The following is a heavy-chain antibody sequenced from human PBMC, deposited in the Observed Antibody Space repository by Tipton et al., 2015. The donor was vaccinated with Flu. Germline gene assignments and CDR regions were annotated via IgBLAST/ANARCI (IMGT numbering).Heavy chain of an antibody. Sequence: SLRLSCVASGFTFSTYWMHWVRQAPGKGLVWVSRIKTDGSGVSYADSVKGRFTISRDNAKNTVYLQMNSLRPEDTAVYYCARELFDFYGSSGYPDYWGQGTLVTVSS. J-gene: IGHJ4*02. CDR3: ARELFDFYGSSGYPDY. D-gene: IGHD3-22*01. V-gene: IGHV3-74*01. CDR1: GFTFSTYW. CDR2: IKTDGSGV.